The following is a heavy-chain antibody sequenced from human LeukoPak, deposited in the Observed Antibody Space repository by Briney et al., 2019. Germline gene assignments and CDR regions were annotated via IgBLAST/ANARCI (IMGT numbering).Heavy chain of an antibody. V-gene: IGHV1-69*01. CDR3: ATNLAYCGGDCYRPIDY. J-gene: IGHJ4*02. CDR1: GGTFSIYA. Sequence: SVKVSCKASGGTFSIYAISWVRQAPGQGLEWMGGIIPIFGTANYAQKFQGRVTITADESTSTAYMELSSLRSEDTAVYYCATNLAYCGGDCYRPIDYWGQGTLVTVSS. CDR2: IIPIFGTA. D-gene: IGHD2-21*01.